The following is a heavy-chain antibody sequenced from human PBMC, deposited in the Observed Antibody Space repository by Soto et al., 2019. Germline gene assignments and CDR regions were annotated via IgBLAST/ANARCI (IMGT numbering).Heavy chain of an antibody. CDR2: IYYSGST. D-gene: IGHD3-10*01. V-gene: IGHV4-59*01. J-gene: IGHJ6*02. CDR1: GGSISSYY. CDR3: ARGTDFYGSGSTGNGMDV. Sequence: QVQLQESGPGLVKPSETLSLTCTVSGGSISSYYWSWIRQPPGKGLEWIGYIYYSGSTNYNPSLKSRVTISVDTSKNQFSLKLSSVTAADTAVYYCARGTDFYGSGSTGNGMDVWGQGTTVTVSS.